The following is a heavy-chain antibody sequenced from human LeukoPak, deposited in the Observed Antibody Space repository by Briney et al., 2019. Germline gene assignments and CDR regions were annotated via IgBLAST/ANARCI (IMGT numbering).Heavy chain of an antibody. CDR1: GFTFSSYS. D-gene: IGHD6-13*01. Sequence: GGSLRLSCAASGFTFSSYSMNWVRQAPGTGLEWVSSITSSSSHVYYADSVKGRFTMSRDNAKNSLYLQMNSLRAEDTAVYYCAIAAAGTIRSAEYFQHWGQGTLVTVSS. CDR3: AIAAAGTIRSAEYFQH. CDR2: ITSSSSHV. V-gene: IGHV3-21*01. J-gene: IGHJ1*01.